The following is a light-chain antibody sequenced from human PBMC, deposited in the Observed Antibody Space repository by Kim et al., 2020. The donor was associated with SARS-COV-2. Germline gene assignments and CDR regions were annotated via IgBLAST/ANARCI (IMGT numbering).Light chain of an antibody. CDR2: DNN. CDR1: SSSIGTHH. J-gene: IGLJ2*01. Sequence: GLNVTITCSRTSSSIGTHHLSWYQQLPGTAPKLLIYDNNVRPSGIPDRFSGSKSGTSGTLGITGLQTGDEADYYCGTWDSSLSAVVFGGGTKVTVL. CDR3: GTWDSSLSAVV. V-gene: IGLV1-51*01.